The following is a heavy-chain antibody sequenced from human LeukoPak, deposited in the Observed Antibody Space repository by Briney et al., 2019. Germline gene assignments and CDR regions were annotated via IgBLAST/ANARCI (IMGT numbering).Heavy chain of an antibody. J-gene: IGHJ4*02. CDR3: AKSLALWVYPDDF. CDR1: GFTFSNYA. Sequence: PGGSLRLSCAASGFTFSNYAVHWVRQAPGKGLEWVAGIAYDGSHKDYADSVKGRFTISRDNSKNTVDLQMNSLRAEDTAVYSCAKSLALWVYPDDFWGQGTLVTVS. CDR2: IAYDGSHK. D-gene: IGHD3-16*01. V-gene: IGHV3-30*04.